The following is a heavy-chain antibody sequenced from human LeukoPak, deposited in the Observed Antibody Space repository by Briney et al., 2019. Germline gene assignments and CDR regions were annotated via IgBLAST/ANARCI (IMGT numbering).Heavy chain of an antibody. D-gene: IGHD5-24*01. CDR3: ARATPGGLHGYSFDY. CDR2: MNPKSGNI. Sequence: ASVKVSCKASGYTFKNYDINWVRQATGQGLEWMGWMNPKSGNIGFAQKFQDRVSMTRDTSINTAYMELTSLRSGDTAVYYCARATPGGLHGYSFDYWGQGTVVTVYS. V-gene: IGHV1-8*02. J-gene: IGHJ4*02. CDR1: GYTFKNYD.